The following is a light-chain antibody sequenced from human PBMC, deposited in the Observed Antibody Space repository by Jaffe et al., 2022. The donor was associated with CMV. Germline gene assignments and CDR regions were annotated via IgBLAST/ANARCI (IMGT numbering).Light chain of an antibody. CDR3: CSYTVSSTFRWV. CDR1: SSDVGSYNL. J-gene: IGLJ3*02. V-gene: IGLV2-23*02. Sequence: QSALTQPASVSGSPGQSITISCTGTSSDVGSYNLVSWYQQHPGKAPKLMIYEVNKRPSGVSNRFSGSKSGNTASLTISGLQAEDEADYYCCSYTVSSTFRWVFGGGTKLTVL. CDR2: EVN.